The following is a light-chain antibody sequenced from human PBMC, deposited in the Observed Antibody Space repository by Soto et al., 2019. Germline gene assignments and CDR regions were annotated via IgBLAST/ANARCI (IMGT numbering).Light chain of an antibody. CDR2: GAS. CDR1: QSVSSSY. J-gene: IGKJ1*01. CDR3: QPYGSSGT. Sequence: LTQYPGTLSLSRGERATLSCRASQSVSSSYLAWYQQKPGQAPRLLIYGASNRATGIPDRFSGSGSGTDFTLTISRLEPEDFAVYYCQPYGSSGTFAQGTMVDIK. V-gene: IGKV3-20*01.